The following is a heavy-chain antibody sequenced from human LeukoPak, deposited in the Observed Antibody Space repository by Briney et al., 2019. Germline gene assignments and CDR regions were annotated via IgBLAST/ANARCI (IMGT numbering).Heavy chain of an antibody. J-gene: IGHJ4*02. Sequence: SETLSLTCTVSGYSISNYYWSWIRQPPGKGLEWIGYISYSGGTNCNPSLKSRVTLSLDTSKNQFSLKLNSVTAADTAVYYCATDHGDYFDYWGQGTLVTVSS. CDR3: ATDHGDYFDY. V-gene: IGHV4-59*12. D-gene: IGHD4-17*01. CDR1: GYSISNYY. CDR2: ISYSGGT.